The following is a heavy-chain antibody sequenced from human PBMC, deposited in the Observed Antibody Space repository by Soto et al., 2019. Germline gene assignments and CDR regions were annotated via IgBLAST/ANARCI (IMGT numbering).Heavy chain of an antibody. D-gene: IGHD6-13*01. CDR2: INHSGST. Sequence: SDTLSLTCAVYGGSFSGYYWSWIRQPPGKGLEWIGEINHSGSTNYNPSLKSRVTISVDTSKNQFSLKLSSVTAADTAVYYCAVLYSSSPLYNWFDPWGQGTLVTVSS. CDR1: GGSFSGYY. J-gene: IGHJ5*02. CDR3: AVLYSSSPLYNWFDP. V-gene: IGHV4-34*01.